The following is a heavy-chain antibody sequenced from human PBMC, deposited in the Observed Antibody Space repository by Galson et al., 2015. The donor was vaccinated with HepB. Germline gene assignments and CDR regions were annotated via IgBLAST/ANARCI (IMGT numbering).Heavy chain of an antibody. CDR1: GFTFSNNG. V-gene: IGHV3-30*18. Sequence: SLRLSCAASGFTFSNNGIHWVRQAPGKGLEWVALISYDGSEIYYADSVKGRFTISRDNSKNTLFLQMNSLRADDTAVYYCAKGESGTFDSWGQGTLVTVSS. D-gene: IGHD1/OR15-1a*01. CDR2: ISYDGSEI. CDR3: AKGESGTFDS. J-gene: IGHJ4*02.